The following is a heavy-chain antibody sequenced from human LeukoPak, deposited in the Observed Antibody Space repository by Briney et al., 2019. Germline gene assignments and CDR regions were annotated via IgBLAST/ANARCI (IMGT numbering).Heavy chain of an antibody. CDR2: INPNSGRT. CDR1: GYTFTGYY. Sequence: ASVKVSCKASGYTFTGYYMHWVRQAPGQGLEWMGWINPNSGRTSYAQKFQGRVAMARDMSTSTVYMELSSLRSEDTAVYYCARGPGEGGSSGYYYGKPEDPAEYYFDYWGQGTLVTVSS. V-gene: IGHV1-2*02. CDR3: ARGPGEGGSSGYYYGKPEDPAEYYFDY. D-gene: IGHD3-22*01. J-gene: IGHJ4*02.